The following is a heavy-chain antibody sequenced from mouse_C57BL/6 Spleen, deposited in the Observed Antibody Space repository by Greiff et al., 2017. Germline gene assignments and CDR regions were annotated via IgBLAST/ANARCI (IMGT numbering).Heavy chain of an antibody. V-gene: IGHV5-4*01. J-gene: IGHJ3*01. CDR1: GFTFSSYA. CDR3: ARDGGNYGFAY. D-gene: IGHD2-1*01. CDR2: ISDGGSYT. Sequence: EVQLVESGGGLVKPGGSLKLSCAASGFTFSSYAMSWVRQTPEKRLEWVATISDGGSYTYYPDNVKGRFTISRDNAKNNLYLQMSHLKSEDTAMYYCARDGGNYGFAYWGQGTLVTVSA.